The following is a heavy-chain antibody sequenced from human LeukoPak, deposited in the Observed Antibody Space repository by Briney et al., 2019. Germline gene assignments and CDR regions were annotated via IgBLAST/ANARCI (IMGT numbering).Heavy chain of an antibody. J-gene: IGHJ4*02. CDR2: ISGSGGST. D-gene: IGHD2-2*01. CDR1: GFTFSNYG. Sequence: GGSLRLSCAASGFTFSNYGMTWVRQAPGKGLEWVSGISGSGGSTYYAGSVKGRFTISRDNSKNTLYLQMHSLRAEDTALYYCAKVGVPAAMELGTRGVATTIALDYWGQGTLVTVSS. CDR3: AKVGVPAAMELGTRGVATTIALDY. V-gene: IGHV3-23*01.